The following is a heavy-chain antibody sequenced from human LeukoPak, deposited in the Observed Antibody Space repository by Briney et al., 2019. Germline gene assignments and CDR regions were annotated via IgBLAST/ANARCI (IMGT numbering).Heavy chain of an antibody. V-gene: IGHV4-59*12. J-gene: IGHJ4*02. CDR1: GGSISSYY. CDR2: IYYSGST. Sequence: SETLSLTCTVSGGSISSYYLSWIRQPPGKGLEWIGYIYYSGSTNYNPSLKSRVTMSVDTSKNQFSLKLSSVTAADTAVYYCAAGYSSSPVDYWGQGTLVTVSS. D-gene: IGHD6-13*01. CDR3: AAGYSSSPVDY.